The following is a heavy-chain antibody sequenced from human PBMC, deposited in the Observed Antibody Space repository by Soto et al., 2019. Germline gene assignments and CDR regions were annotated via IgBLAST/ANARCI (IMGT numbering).Heavy chain of an antibody. V-gene: IGHV3-48*03. Sequence: PGGSLRLSCAASGFTFSSYEMNWVRQAPGKGLEWVSYISSSGSTIYYADSVKGRFTISRDNAKNSLYLQMNSLRAEDTAVYYCARDFRAQGPSYYYYYGMDVWGQGTTVTVSS. CDR3: ARDFRAQGPSYYYYYGMDV. CDR1: GFTFSSYE. CDR2: ISSSGSTI. D-gene: IGHD3-10*01. J-gene: IGHJ6*02.